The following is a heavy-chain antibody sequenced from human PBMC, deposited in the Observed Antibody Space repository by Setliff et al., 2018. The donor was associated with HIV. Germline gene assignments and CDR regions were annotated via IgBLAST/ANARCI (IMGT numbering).Heavy chain of an antibody. V-gene: IGHV1-2*02. J-gene: IGHJ4*02. CDR2: ISHNNGDT. CDR3: ARQLSNALES. Sequence: ASVKVSYKASGYTFTDYFIHWVRQAPGQGLEWVGWISHNNGDTTIPQRFRGRVTMTRDTSINTAYMELSGLRSDDTAVYFCARQLSNALESWGQGTLVTVSS. CDR1: GYTFTDYF. D-gene: IGHD2-8*01.